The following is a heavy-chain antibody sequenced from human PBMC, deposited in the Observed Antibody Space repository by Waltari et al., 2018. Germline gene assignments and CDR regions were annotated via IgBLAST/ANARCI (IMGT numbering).Heavy chain of an antibody. CDR2: IYYSGST. Sequence: QLQLQESGPGLVKPSETLSLTCTVSGGSISSSSYYWGWIRQPPGKGLAWLGSIYYSGSTSYNPSLKSRVTISVDTSKNQFSLKLSSVTAADTAVYYCATGRSRDAFDIWGQGTMVTVSS. J-gene: IGHJ3*02. V-gene: IGHV4-39*01. D-gene: IGHD1-26*01. CDR3: ATGRSRDAFDI. CDR1: GGSISSSSYY.